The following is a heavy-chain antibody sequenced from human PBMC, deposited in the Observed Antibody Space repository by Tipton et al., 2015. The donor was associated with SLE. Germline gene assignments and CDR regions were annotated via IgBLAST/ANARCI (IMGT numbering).Heavy chain of an antibody. CDR1: GFTFSSYS. D-gene: IGHD4-23*01. CDR2: ISSSSIYI. J-gene: IGHJ6*02. CDR3: VRDSETRTPYYYGMDV. V-gene: IGHV3-21*01. Sequence: SLRLSCAASGFTFSSYSMNWVRQAPGKGLEWVSSISSSSIYIYYADSVKGRFTISRDNAKNSLYLQMSSLRVEDTGFYYCVRDSETRTPYYYGMDVWGEETTVTASS.